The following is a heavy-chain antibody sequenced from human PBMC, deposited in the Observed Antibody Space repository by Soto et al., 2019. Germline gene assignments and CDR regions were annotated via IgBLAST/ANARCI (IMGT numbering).Heavy chain of an antibody. CDR2: IYYSGST. J-gene: IGHJ4*02. CDR1: GGSISSSSYY. V-gene: IGHV4-39*01. D-gene: IGHD1-26*01. Sequence: ETLSLTCTVSGGSISSSSYYWGWIRQPPGKGLEWIGSIYYSGSTYYNPSLKSRVTISVDTSKNQFSLKLSSVTAADTAVYYCARRVVEWELDYWGQGTLVTVSS. CDR3: ARRVVEWELDY.